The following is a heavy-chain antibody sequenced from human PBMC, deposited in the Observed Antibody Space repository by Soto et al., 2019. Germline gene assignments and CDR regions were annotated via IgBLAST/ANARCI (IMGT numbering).Heavy chain of an antibody. CDR3: ARVKKYWDSSGNWFDP. Sequence: SETLSLTCTVSGGSIRSGGYYWSWIRQHPGKGLEWIGYIYYSGSAYYNPSLKSRVTISVDTSKNQFSLKLSSVTAADTAVYYCARVKKYWDSSGNWFDPWGQGTLVTVSS. J-gene: IGHJ5*02. D-gene: IGHD3-22*01. CDR2: IYYSGSA. CDR1: GGSIRSGGYY. V-gene: IGHV4-31*03.